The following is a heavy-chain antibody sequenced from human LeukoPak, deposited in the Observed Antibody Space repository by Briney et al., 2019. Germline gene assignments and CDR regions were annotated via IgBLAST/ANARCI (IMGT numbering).Heavy chain of an antibody. J-gene: IGHJ4*02. CDR3: AKEKSFTGPAND. CDR1: GFTISSDA. V-gene: IGHV3-23*01. Sequence: GGSLRLSCAASGFTISSDAMSWVRQAPGKGLEWVSDISFSGGRTYYADAVKGRFTISRDNSKNMVDLQMDSLRAGDTAVYYCAKEKSFTGPANDWGQGTLVTVSS. D-gene: IGHD1-1*01. CDR2: ISFSGGRT.